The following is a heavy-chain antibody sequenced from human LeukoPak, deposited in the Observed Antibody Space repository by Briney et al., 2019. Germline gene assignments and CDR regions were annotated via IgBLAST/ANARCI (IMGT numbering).Heavy chain of an antibody. CDR1: GYTFTSYG. D-gene: IGHD3-9*01. J-gene: IGHJ4*02. CDR2: ISAYNGNT. V-gene: IGHV1-18*01. CDR3: ARAAYDILTGNQYYFDY. Sequence: GASVKVSCKASGYTFTSYGISWVRQAPEQGLEWMGWISAYNGNTNYAQKLQGRVTMITDTSTSTAYMELRSLRSDDTAVYYCARAAYDILTGNQYYFDYWGQGTLVTVSS.